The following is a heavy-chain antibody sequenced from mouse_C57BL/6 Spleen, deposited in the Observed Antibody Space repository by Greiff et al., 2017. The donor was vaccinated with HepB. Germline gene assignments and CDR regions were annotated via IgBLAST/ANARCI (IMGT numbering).Heavy chain of an antibody. D-gene: IGHD2-4*01. V-gene: IGHV1-22*01. CDR2: INPNNGGT. CDR1: GYTFTDYN. CDR3: ARNYYDYVEFAY. J-gene: IGHJ3*01. Sequence: EVQLQQSGPELVKPGASVKMSCKASGYTFTDYNMHWVKQSHGKSLEWIGYINPNNGGTSYNQKFKGKATLTVNKSSSTAYMELRSLTSEDSAVYYCARNYYDYVEFAYWGQGTLVTVSA.